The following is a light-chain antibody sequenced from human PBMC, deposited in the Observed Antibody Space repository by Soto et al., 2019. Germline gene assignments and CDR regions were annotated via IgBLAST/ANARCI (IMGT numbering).Light chain of an antibody. CDR3: KQYGSSPIT. Sequence: EIVLTQSPATLSVSPGERATLSCRASQSVSSSYLAWHQQKRGQAPRLLIYGASRRATGIQDRFSGSGSGTDFTLTIRRLEPEDFAVYYCKQYGSSPITVGQGTRLEIK. CDR1: QSVSSSY. J-gene: IGKJ5*01. V-gene: IGKV3-20*01. CDR2: GAS.